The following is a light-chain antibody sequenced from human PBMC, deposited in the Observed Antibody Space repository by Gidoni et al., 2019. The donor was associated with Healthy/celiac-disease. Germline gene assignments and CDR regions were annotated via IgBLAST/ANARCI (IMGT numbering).Light chain of an antibody. Sequence: EIGLTQSPGTMSLSPGERATLSCRASQSVSSSYLAWYQQKPGQAPRLLIYGASSRATGIPDRFRRSGSETDCTLTSSRLEPEDFAVYYCQQYGSSPRTFGQGTKVEIK. CDR1: QSVSSSY. CDR2: GAS. V-gene: IGKV3-20*01. CDR3: QQYGSSPRT. J-gene: IGKJ1*01.